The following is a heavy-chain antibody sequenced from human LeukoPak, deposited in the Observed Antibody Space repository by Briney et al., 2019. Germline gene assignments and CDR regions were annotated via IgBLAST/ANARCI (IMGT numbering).Heavy chain of an antibody. D-gene: IGHD6-6*01. J-gene: IGHJ3*02. CDR1: GYTFTSYY. Sequence: ASVKVSCKASGYTFTSYYMHWVRQAPGQGLEWMGIINPSGGSTSYAQKFQGRVTMTRDTSTSTVYMELRSPRSEDTAVYSCERESPHDIAANDFDIWGQGTMVTVSS. CDR3: ERESPHDIAANDFDI. V-gene: IGHV1-46*01. CDR2: INPSGGST.